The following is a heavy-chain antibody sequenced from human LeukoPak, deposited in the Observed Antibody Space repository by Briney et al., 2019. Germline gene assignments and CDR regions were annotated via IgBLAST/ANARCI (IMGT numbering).Heavy chain of an antibody. D-gene: IGHD4-11*01. CDR2: IRYDGSNK. J-gene: IGHJ5*02. Sequence: PPGGSLRLSCAASGFTFSSYGMHWVRQAPGKGLEWVAFIRYDGSNKYYADSVKGRFTISRDNSKNTLYLQMNSLRAEDTAVYYCARGAVMRYNWFDPWGQGTLVTVSS. CDR3: ARGAVMRYNWFDP. V-gene: IGHV3-30*02. CDR1: GFTFSSYG.